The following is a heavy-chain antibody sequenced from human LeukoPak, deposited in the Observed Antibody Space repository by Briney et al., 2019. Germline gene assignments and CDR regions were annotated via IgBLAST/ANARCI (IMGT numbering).Heavy chain of an antibody. Sequence: ASVKVSCKASGYTFTGYYIQWVRQAPGQGLEWMGWINPNNGGTYYAQKFQGRVTMTRDTSISTAFMELSRLRSDDAAMYYRARQYNSGWFDSWGQGTLVTVSS. CDR1: GYTFTGYY. V-gene: IGHV1-2*02. J-gene: IGHJ5*01. CDR2: INPNNGGT. D-gene: IGHD6-19*01. CDR3: ARQYNSGWFDS.